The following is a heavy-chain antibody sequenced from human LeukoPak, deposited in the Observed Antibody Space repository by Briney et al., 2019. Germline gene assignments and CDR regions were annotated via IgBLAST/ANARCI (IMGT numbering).Heavy chain of an antibody. CDR3: ARARKYSSSWLFDY. D-gene: IGHD6-13*01. Sequence: SETLSLTCAVSGGSISSSNWWSWVRQPPGKGLEWIGEIYHSGSTNYNPSLKSRVTISVDKSKNQFSLKLSSVTAADTAVYYCARARKYSSSWLFDYWGQGTPVTVSS. CDR2: IYHSGST. V-gene: IGHV4-4*02. CDR1: GGSISSSNW. J-gene: IGHJ4*02.